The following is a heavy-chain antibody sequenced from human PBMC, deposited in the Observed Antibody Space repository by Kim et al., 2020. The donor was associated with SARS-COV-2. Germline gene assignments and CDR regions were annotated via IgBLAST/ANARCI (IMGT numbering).Heavy chain of an antibody. CDR1: GGTFSSYA. V-gene: IGHV1-69*04. J-gene: IGHJ5*02. CDR2: IIPILGIA. D-gene: IGHD6-13*01. Sequence: SVKVSCKASGGTFSSYAISWVRQAPGQGLEWMGRIIPILGIANYAQKFQGRVTITADKSTSTAYMELSSLRSEDTAVYYCARGTGWTAAGTLADWFDPWGQGTLVTVSS. CDR3: ARGTGWTAAGTLADWFDP.